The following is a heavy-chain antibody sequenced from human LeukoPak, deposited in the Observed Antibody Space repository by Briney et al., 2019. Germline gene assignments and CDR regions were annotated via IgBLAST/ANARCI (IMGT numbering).Heavy chain of an antibody. CDR3: ARGYCSGGRCYFDY. J-gene: IGHJ4*02. Sequence: PSETLSLACTVSGGSISSYYWSWIRQPAGKGLEWIGRIYTSGSTNYNPSLKSRVTMSVDTSKNQFSLKLSSVTAADTAVYYCARGYCSGGRCYFDYWGQGTLVTVSS. CDR1: GGSISSYY. CDR2: IYTSGST. V-gene: IGHV4-4*07. D-gene: IGHD2-15*01.